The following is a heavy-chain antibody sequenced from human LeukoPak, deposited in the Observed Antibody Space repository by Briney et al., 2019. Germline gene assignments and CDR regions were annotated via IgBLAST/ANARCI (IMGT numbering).Heavy chain of an antibody. D-gene: IGHD3-22*01. CDR2: ISWNSGSI. CDR1: GFTFDDYA. Sequence: GGSLRLSCAASGFTFDDYAMHWGRQAPGKGLGLVSGISWNSGSIGFADSVKGRFNISSDNAKNSLYLQMNSLRAEDTALYYCAKGSGYDSSGYHDYWGQGTLVTVSS. V-gene: IGHV3-9*01. J-gene: IGHJ4*02. CDR3: AKGSGYDSSGYHDY.